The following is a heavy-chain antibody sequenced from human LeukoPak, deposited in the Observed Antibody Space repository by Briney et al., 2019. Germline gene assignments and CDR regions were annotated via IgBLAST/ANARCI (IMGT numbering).Heavy chain of an antibody. CDR1: GGSISSYY. Sequence: SETLSLTCTVSGGSISSYYWSWIRQPPGKGLEWIGDIYYSGSTNYNPSLKSRVTISVDTSKNQFSLKLSSVTAADAAVYYCARGRIAVAGTKNYFDYWGQGTLVTVSS. D-gene: IGHD6-19*01. J-gene: IGHJ4*02. CDR2: IYYSGST. CDR3: ARGRIAVAGTKNYFDY. V-gene: IGHV4-59*01.